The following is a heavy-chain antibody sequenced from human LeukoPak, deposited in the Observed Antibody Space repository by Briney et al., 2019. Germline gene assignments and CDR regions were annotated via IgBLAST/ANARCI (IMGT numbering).Heavy chain of an antibody. J-gene: IGHJ5*02. Sequence: GESLKISCKGSGYSFTSYWIGWVRQMPGKGLEWMGIIYPGDSDTRYSPSFQGQVTISANKSISTAYLQWSSLKASDTAMYYCARHTMYSSGWYVRGWFDPWGQGTLVTVSS. D-gene: IGHD6-19*01. CDR2: IYPGDSDT. V-gene: IGHV5-51*01. CDR1: GYSFTSYW. CDR3: ARHTMYSSGWYVRGWFDP.